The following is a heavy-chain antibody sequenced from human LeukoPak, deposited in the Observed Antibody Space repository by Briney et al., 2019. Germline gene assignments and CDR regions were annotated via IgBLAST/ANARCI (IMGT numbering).Heavy chain of an antibody. CDR3: ARGYYDSSGYYYESVDY. CDR2: ISSSGSTI. V-gene: IGHV3-48*03. Sequence: GGSLRLSCAASGFTFSSYEMNWVRQAPGKGLEWVSYISSSGSTIYYADSVKGRFTISRDNAKNSLYLQMNSLRAEDTAVYYCARGYYDSSGYYYESVDYWGQGTLVTVSS. J-gene: IGHJ4*02. D-gene: IGHD3-22*01. CDR1: GFTFSSYE.